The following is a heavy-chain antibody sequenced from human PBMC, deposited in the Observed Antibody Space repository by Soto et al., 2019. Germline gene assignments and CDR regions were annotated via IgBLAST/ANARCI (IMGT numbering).Heavy chain of an antibody. CDR1: GFTVGSAY. CDR2: IYSGGNT. CDR3: ARDPWVGDIGDY. Sequence: DVQLVESGGGLVLRGESLRLSCAASGFTVGSAYMSWVRQAPGKGLEWVAGIYSGGNTYYADSVKGRFTISRDTSKNRLYLQINSLRAEDAAIYYCARDPWVGDIGDYWGQGTLVTVSS. V-gene: IGHV3-66*01. J-gene: IGHJ4*02. D-gene: IGHD4-17*01.